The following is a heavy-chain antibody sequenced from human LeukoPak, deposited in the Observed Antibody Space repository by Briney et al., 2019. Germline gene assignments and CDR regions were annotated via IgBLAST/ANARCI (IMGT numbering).Heavy chain of an antibody. CDR1: GFTFSSYA. CDR2: ISGSGGST. Sequence: SGGSPRLSCAASGFTFSSYAMSWVRQAPGKGLEWVSAISGSGGSTYYADSVKGRFTISRDNSKNTLYLQMNSLRAEDTAVYYCAKISSGWSYWYFDLWGRGTLVTVSS. D-gene: IGHD6-19*01. J-gene: IGHJ2*01. V-gene: IGHV3-23*01. CDR3: AKISSGWSYWYFDL.